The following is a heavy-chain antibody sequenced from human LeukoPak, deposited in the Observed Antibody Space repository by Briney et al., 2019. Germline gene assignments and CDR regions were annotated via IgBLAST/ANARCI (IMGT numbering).Heavy chain of an antibody. Sequence: GGSLRLSCEASGFCFRSFWMHWVRQVPGEGLVWVSRLNEDGGITNYADFAKGRFTISRDNARNTLYLQMNSLRADDTAVYYCTRDIGGRSAYWGQGTLVTFSS. CDR1: GFCFRSFW. J-gene: IGHJ4*02. V-gene: IGHV3-74*01. CDR2: LNEDGGIT. CDR3: TRDIGGRSAY. D-gene: IGHD3-16*01.